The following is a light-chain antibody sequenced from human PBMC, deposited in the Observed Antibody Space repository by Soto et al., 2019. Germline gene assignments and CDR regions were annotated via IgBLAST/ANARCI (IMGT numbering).Light chain of an antibody. V-gene: IGLV2-14*01. CDR3: SSYATNNVVV. CDR2: EVS. J-gene: IGLJ2*01. Sequence: QSVLTQPASVSGSPGQSITISCTGSSSDVGGYNYVSWYQQHPGKAPKLMIYEVSNRPSGVSSRFSGSKSGNTASLTISGLQAEDEAAYYCSSYATNNVVVFGGGTKLTVL. CDR1: SSDVGGYNY.